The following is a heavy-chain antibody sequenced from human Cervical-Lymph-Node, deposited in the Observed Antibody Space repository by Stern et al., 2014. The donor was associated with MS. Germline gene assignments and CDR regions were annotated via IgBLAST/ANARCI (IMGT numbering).Heavy chain of an antibody. Sequence: QIPLKESGPVLVKPTETLTLTCTVSGFSLSNARMGVSWIRQPPGKALEWLAHIYPNDDKSYSTSLKSRLTISKDTSKSQVVLTMTNMDPVDTATYYCARLIYSSGWYSIDYWGQGTLVTVSS. V-gene: IGHV2-26*01. J-gene: IGHJ4*02. CDR2: IYPNDDK. CDR3: ARLIYSSGWYSIDY. CDR1: GFSLSNARMG. D-gene: IGHD6-19*01.